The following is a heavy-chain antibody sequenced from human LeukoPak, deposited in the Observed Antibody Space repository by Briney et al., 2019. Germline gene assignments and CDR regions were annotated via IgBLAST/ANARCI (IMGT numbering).Heavy chain of an antibody. CDR3: ARAQYYDSTTAGGMDV. Sequence: PGGSLRLSCAASGFTFSSYGMHWVRQAPGKGLEWVAVIWYDGSNKYYADSVKGRFTISRDNSKNTLYLQMNSLRAEDTAVYYCARAQYYDSTTAGGMDVWGQGTTVTVSS. CDR2: IWYDGSNK. D-gene: IGHD3-22*01. V-gene: IGHV3-33*01. J-gene: IGHJ6*02. CDR1: GFTFSSYG.